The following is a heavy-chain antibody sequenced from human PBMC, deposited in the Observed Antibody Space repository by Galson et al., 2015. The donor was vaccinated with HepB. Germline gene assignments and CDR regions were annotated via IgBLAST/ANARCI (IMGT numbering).Heavy chain of an antibody. V-gene: IGHV4-34*01. J-gene: IGHJ6*03. D-gene: IGHD6-13*01. CDR1: GGSFSGYY. Sequence: LSLTCAVYGGSFSGYYWSWIRQPPGKGLEWIGEINHSGSTNYNPSLKSRVTISVDTSKNQFSLKLSSVTAADTAVYYCARGASIAAAEESHYYYMDVWGKGTTVTVSS. CDR3: ARGASIAAAEESHYYYMDV. CDR2: INHSGST.